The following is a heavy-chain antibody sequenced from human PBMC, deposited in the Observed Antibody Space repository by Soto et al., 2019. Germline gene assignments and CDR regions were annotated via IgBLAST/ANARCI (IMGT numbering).Heavy chain of an antibody. D-gene: IGHD4-4*01. Sequence: TGGSLRLSCAASGFTFSSYSMSWIRQAPGKGLEWLAHIHENGHFKFYVDSVKGRFTISRDDALNSLYLQMNSLRAEDTAIYYCARDEGVPINYRFDYWGQGTLVTVSS. J-gene: IGHJ4*02. CDR3: ARDEGVPINYRFDY. CDR1: GFTFSSYS. CDR2: IHENGHFK. V-gene: IGHV3-7*03.